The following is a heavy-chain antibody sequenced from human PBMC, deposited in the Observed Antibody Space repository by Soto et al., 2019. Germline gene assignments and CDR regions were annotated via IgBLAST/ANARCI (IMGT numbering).Heavy chain of an antibody. J-gene: IGHJ4*02. CDR3: ARRTVNIRTFYSGLKTHCFDY. D-gene: IGHD6-19*01. V-gene: IGHV4-39*01. Sequence: TSETLSLTCAVSGGSISSSSYYWGWIRQPPGKGLEWIGSIYYSGSTYYTTSLQSRVAISVDTSKNQFSLKLNSVTAADTAVYYCARRTVNIRTFYSGLKTHCFDYWGQGTLVTVSS. CDR1: GGSISSSSYY. CDR2: IYYSGST.